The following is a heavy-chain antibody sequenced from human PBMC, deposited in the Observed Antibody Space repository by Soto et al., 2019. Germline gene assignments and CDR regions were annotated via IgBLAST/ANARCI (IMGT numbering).Heavy chain of an antibody. J-gene: IGHJ4*02. CDR1: GYSINSDYY. Sequence: SETLSLTCAVSGYSINSDYYWGWIRQPPGKGLEWIGSVDHSGRTYYSPSLRSRLTIFIDTSKNQFPLRLTSVTAADTAMYFCAKKGYYPSGKINLFDSWGPGTLVTVSS. D-gene: IGHD3-10*01. V-gene: IGHV4-38-2*01. CDR3: AKKGYYPSGKINLFDS. CDR2: VDHSGRT.